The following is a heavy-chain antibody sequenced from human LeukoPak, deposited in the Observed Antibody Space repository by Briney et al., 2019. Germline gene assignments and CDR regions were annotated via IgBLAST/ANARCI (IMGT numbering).Heavy chain of an antibody. CDR2: IYHSGST. Sequence: LSLTCAVSGGSISSGGYSWSWIRQPPGKGLEWIGYIYHSGSTYYNPSLKSRVTISVDRSKNQFSLKLSSVTAADTAVYYCARGFHVSYGMDVWGQGTTVTVSS. J-gene: IGHJ6*02. D-gene: IGHD3-16*01. CDR1: GGSISSGGYS. V-gene: IGHV4-30-2*01. CDR3: ARGFHVSYGMDV.